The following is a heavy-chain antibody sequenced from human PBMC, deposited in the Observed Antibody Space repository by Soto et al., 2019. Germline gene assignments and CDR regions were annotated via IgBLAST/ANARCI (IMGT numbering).Heavy chain of an antibody. V-gene: IGHV4-4*02. J-gene: IGHJ4*02. Sequence: QVQLQESGPGLVEPSGTLSLTCVVSGDSISSSHWWSWVRQPPGKGLEWIGEIFHSGTTEYNPSLESRVTMSVDKSNNQLSLKLSSVTAADTAVYYCARTGSSGYFSIDYWGQGTLVTVSS. CDR3: ARTGSSGYFSIDY. CDR1: GDSISSSHW. CDR2: IFHSGTT. D-gene: IGHD3-22*01.